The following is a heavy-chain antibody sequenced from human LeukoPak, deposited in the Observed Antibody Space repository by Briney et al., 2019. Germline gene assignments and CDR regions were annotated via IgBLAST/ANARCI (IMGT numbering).Heavy chain of an antibody. J-gene: IGHJ4*02. CDR1: GFTFSSYS. Sequence: GSLRLSCAASGFTFSSYSMNWVRQAPGKGLEWVSSISSSSSYIYYADSVKGRFTISRDNAKNSLYLQMNSLRAEDTAVYYCARDNAGGLTLDYWGQGTLVTVSS. CDR2: ISSSSSYI. V-gene: IGHV3-21*01. D-gene: IGHD3-10*01. CDR3: ARDNAGGLTLDY.